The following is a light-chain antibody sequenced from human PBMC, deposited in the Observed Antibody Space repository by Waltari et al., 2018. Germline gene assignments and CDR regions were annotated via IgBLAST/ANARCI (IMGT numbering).Light chain of an antibody. Sequence: ERVMTQSPATLSVSPGETATLSCRASQRASTNLAWYQQKAGKGPRRLIYDGSIRATGVPARFSGSGAGTEFTLTITGLQSEDFAVYYCQQYNNLLYTFGQGTKLEIK. J-gene: IGKJ2*01. CDR3: QQYNNLLYT. CDR2: DGS. CDR1: QRASTN. V-gene: IGKV3-15*01.